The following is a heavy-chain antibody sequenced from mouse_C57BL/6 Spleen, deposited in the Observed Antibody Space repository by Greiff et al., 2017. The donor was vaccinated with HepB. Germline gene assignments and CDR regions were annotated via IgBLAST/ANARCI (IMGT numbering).Heavy chain of an antibody. V-gene: IGHV2-2*01. J-gene: IGHJ4*01. CDR3: ARNPLYGSSFYAMDY. Sequence: VQGVESGPGLVQPSQSLSITCTVSGFSLTSYGVHWVRQSPGKGLEWLGVIWSGGSTDYNAAFISRLSISKDNSKSQVFFKMNSLQADDTAIYYCARNPLYGSSFYAMDYWGQGTSVTVSS. CDR1: GFSLTSYG. D-gene: IGHD1-1*01. CDR2: IWSGGST.